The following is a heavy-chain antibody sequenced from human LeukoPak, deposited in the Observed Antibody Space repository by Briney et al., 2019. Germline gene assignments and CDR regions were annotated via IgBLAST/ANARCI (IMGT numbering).Heavy chain of an antibody. D-gene: IGHD5-18*01. V-gene: IGHV3-30*18. J-gene: IGHJ4*02. CDR1: GFTFSRYW. CDR2: ISYDGSNK. CDR3: AKDSQYVDTAMVFDY. Sequence: GGSLRLSCAASGFTFSRYWMSWVRQAPGKGLEWVAVISYDGSNKYYADSVKGRFTISRDNSKNTLYLQMNSLRAEDTAVYYCAKDSQYVDTAMVFDYWGQGTLVTVSS.